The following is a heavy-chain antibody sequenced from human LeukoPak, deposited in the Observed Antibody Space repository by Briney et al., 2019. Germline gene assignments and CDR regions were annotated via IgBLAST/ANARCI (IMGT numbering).Heavy chain of an antibody. CDR1: GGSISSGSYY. D-gene: IGHD1-26*01. CDR2: IYTSGST. Sequence: SQTLSLTCTVSGGSISSGSYYWSWIQQPAGKGLEWIGRIYTSGSTNYNPSLKSRVTISVDTSKNQFSLKLSSVTAADTAVYYCARDPVGAKFYYFYGMDVWGQGTTVIVS. V-gene: IGHV4-61*02. J-gene: IGHJ6*02. CDR3: ARDPVGAKFYYFYGMDV.